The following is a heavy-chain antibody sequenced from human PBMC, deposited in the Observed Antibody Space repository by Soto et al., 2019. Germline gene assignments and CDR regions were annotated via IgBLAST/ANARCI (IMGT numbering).Heavy chain of an antibody. CDR2: ISSGGSST. D-gene: IGHD3-16*01. Sequence: EVQLVESGGGLVQPGGSLRLSCEASEFTFTNHWMHWVRQAPGEGLVWVSRISSGGSSTNYADAVKGRITISRDNAKNKVYLQMISLRAEDTAVYYCASGGRLAYYMDVWGKGTTVTVSS. CDR3: ASGGRLAYYMDV. J-gene: IGHJ6*03. V-gene: IGHV3-74*01. CDR1: EFTFTNHW.